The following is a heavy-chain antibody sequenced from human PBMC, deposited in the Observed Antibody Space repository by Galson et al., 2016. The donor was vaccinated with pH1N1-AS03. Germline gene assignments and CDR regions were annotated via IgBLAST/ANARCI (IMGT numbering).Heavy chain of an antibody. CDR2: INPAGSYT. CDR1: GFSFSIYW. V-gene: IGHV3-74*01. D-gene: IGHD6-13*01. Sequence: SLRLSCAASGFSFSIYWMHWVRQAPGKGLVWVSRINPAGSYTRYADSVKGRFTISRDNSENTVHLELNSLRGADTAVYYCVRSLAAAGNYWGQGTLVIVSS. CDR3: VRSLAAAGNY. J-gene: IGHJ4*02.